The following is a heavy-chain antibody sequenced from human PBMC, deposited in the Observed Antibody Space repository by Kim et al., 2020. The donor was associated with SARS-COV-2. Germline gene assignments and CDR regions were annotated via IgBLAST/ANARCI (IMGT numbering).Heavy chain of an antibody. CDR1: GFTVSNNY. J-gene: IGHJ4*02. D-gene: IGHD3-22*01. CDR2: IYPAGST. CDR3: ARGRDISGRHYVDY. V-gene: IGHV3-53*01. Sequence: GGSLRLSCAASGFTVSNNYMTWVRQAPGRGLEWVSVIYPAGSTYYADSVEGRFTISRDNSKNTLYFQMNSLRAEDTAVYYCARGRDISGRHYVDYWGQGTLVTVSS.